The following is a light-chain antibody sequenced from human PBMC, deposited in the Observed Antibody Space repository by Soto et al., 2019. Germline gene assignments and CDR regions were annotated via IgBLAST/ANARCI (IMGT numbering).Light chain of an antibody. V-gene: IGLV1-51*02. Sequence: QSVLTQPPSVSAAPGQKLTISCSGSSSNIGNNYVSWYQQLPGTAPKLLIYENNKRPSGIPDRFSGSKSGTSATLGITGLQTGDEADYYCGTWDSSLSVGVFGGGTKLTVL. CDR2: ENN. CDR3: GTWDSSLSVGV. CDR1: SSNIGNNY. J-gene: IGLJ3*02.